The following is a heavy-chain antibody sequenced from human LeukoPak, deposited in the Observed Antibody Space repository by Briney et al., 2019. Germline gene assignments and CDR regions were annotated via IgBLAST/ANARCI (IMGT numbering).Heavy chain of an antibody. V-gene: IGHV1-2*02. CDR2: INPNSGGT. Sequence: VASVKVSCKASGYTFTGYYMHWVRQAPGQGLEWMGWINPNSGGTNYAQKFQGRVTMTRDTSISTTYMELSRLRSDDTAVYYCARDSGSYTSQYNWFDPWGQGTLVNVSS. CDR3: ARDSGSYTSQYNWFDP. CDR1: GYTFTGYY. D-gene: IGHD3-10*01. J-gene: IGHJ5*02.